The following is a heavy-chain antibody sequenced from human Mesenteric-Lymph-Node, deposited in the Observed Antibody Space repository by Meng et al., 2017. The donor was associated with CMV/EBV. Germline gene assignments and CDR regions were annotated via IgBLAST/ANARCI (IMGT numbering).Heavy chain of an antibody. CDR2: IIPILGIA. Sequence: SVKVSCKASGYTLSSYAISWVRQAPGQGLEWMGGIIPILGIANYAQKFQGRVTITADKSTSTAYMELSSLRSEDTAVYYCARVVLRYFDWLLYFDYWGQGTLVTVSS. D-gene: IGHD3-9*01. CDR3: ARVVLRYFDWLLYFDY. J-gene: IGHJ4*02. CDR1: GYTLSSYA. V-gene: IGHV1-69*10.